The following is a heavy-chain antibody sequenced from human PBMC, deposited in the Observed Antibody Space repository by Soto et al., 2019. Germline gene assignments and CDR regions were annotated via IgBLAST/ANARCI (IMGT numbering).Heavy chain of an antibody. Sequence: EVQLVASGGGLVQPGGSLRLSCAASGFTFSSYSMNWVRQAPGKGLEWVSYISSSRSTIYYADFVKGRFTNSRDNAKNSLYLQMNSLRAEDTAVYYCARHPERIAEIGWFDPWGQGTLVTVSS. D-gene: IGHD6-13*01. CDR3: ARHPERIAEIGWFDP. CDR2: ISSSRSTI. CDR1: GFTFSSYS. J-gene: IGHJ5*02. V-gene: IGHV3-48*01.